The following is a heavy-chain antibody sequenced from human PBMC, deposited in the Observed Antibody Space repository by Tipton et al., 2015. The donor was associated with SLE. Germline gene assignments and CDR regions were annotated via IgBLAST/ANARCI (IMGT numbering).Heavy chain of an antibody. V-gene: IGHV4-34*01. CDR3: AREVLTSGYYYVGFDS. CDR2: SNPSGST. D-gene: IGHD3-22*01. CDR1: GGSFSGYY. Sequence: TLSLTCAVYGGSFSGYYWSWIRQPPGKGLEWIGESNPSGSTNYNPSLKSRVTISVDTSRSQISLRLNSVTAADTAVYHCAREVLTSGYYYVGFDSWGQGTLVTVSS. J-gene: IGHJ4*02.